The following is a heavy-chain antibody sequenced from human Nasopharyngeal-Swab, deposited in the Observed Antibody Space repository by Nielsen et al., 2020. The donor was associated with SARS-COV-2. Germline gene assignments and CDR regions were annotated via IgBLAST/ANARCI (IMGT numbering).Heavy chain of an antibody. CDR1: GFSFNLYE. V-gene: IGHV3-48*03. J-gene: IGHJ6*02. D-gene: IGHD3-22*01. CDR2: ISSDGRTI. CDR3: ARSGLPPRDSSGYPMGTYYYYGMDV. Sequence: GESLKISCAASGFSFNLYEMNWVRQAPGKGLEWVSYISSDGRTIYYADSVKGRFTISRDNAKNSLYLQMNSLRAEDTAVYYCARSGLPPRDSSGYPMGTYYYYGMDVWGQGTTVTVSS.